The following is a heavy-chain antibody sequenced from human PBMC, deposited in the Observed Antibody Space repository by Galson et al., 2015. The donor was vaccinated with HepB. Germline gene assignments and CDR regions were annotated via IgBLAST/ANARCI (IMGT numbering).Heavy chain of an antibody. CDR2: ISGSGGSTYYESAGST. V-gene: IGHV3-23*01. Sequence: SLRLSCAASGFTFSTYVMSWVRQAPGKGLEWVAAISGSGGSTYYESAGSTYYANSVKDRFTISRDNSKNTLYLQMNSLRAEDTAVYYCAKVPVVVVPAGIDIDYWGQGTLVTVSS. CDR3: AKVPVVVVPAGIDIDY. D-gene: IGHD2-2*02. CDR1: GFTFSTYV. J-gene: IGHJ4*02.